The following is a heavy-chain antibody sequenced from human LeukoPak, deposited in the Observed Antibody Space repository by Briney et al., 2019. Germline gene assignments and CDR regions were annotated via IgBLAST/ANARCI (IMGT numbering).Heavy chain of an antibody. CDR1: GYTFTSYG. Sequence: GASVKVSCKASGYTFTSYGISWVRQAPGQGLEWMGWISAYNGNTNYAQKLQGRVTMTTDTSTSTAYMELRSLRSGDTAVYYCARDYGITIFGVVTGPDYWGQGTLVTVSS. J-gene: IGHJ4*02. CDR3: ARDYGITIFGVVTGPDY. D-gene: IGHD3-3*01. CDR2: ISAYNGNT. V-gene: IGHV1-18*01.